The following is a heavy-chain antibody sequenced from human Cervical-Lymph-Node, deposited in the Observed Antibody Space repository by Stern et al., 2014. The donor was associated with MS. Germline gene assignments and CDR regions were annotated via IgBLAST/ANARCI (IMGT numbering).Heavy chain of an antibody. D-gene: IGHD3-10*01. CDR3: SRRRRGLNFFDN. J-gene: IGHJ4*02. V-gene: IGHV2-5*02. CDR2: LYWDDDN. CDR1: GFSLSTSGEG. Sequence: QVTLKESGPTLVKPTQTLTLTCTFSGFSLSTSGEGVHWIRQPPGKALEWLALLYWDDDNRYSPSLKKRLNTTRDTSKNPVVIPMTNMDPVDSGTYFCSRRRRGLNFFDNWGQGTLGTVPS.